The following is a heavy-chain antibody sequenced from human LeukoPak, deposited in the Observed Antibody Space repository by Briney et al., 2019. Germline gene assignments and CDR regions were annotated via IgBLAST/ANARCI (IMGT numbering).Heavy chain of an antibody. CDR1: GGSFSGYY. CDR3: ARGQPGITMVRGPYWFDP. V-gene: IGHV4-34*01. D-gene: IGHD3-10*01. Sequence: SETLSLTCAVYGGSFSGYYWSWIRQPPGKGLEWIGEINHSGSTNYNPSLKSRVTISVDTSKNQLSLKLSSVTAADTAVYYCARGQPGITMVRGPYWFDPWGQGTLVTVSS. CDR2: INHSGST. J-gene: IGHJ5*02.